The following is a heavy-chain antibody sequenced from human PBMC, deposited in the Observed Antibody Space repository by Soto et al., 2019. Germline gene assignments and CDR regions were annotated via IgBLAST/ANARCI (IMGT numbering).Heavy chain of an antibody. Sequence: PLGSLRLSCAASGFTFTNYGMHCVRQARGRWLEWVAIIWYDGSNKYYADSVKGRFTISRDNSENTVTLQMNSLRAEDTAVYYCARVVDRSYDGTDYALDAFDIWGQATMVTVSS. J-gene: IGHJ3*02. D-gene: IGHD2-2*01. CDR1: GFTFTNYG. CDR3: ARVVDRSYDGTDYALDAFDI. CDR2: IWYDGSNK. V-gene: IGHV3-33*01.